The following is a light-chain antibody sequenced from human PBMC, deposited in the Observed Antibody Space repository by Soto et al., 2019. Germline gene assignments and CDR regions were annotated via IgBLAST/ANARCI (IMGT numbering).Light chain of an antibody. Sequence: QSVLTQPASVSGSPGQSITISCTGTSSDVGTYNLVSWYQQHPRKAPQLIIYEVNKRPSGVSNRFSGSKSGNTASLTISGLQAEDEADYYCCSHVGSGTFEWVFGGGTKLTVL. CDR3: CSHVGSGTFEWV. J-gene: IGLJ3*02. CDR2: EVN. CDR1: SSDVGTYNL. V-gene: IGLV2-23*02.